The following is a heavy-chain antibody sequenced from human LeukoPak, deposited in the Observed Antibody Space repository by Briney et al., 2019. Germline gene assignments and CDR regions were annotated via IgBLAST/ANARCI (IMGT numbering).Heavy chain of an antibody. D-gene: IGHD3-10*01. CDR2: IESDGTST. CDR1: GFTFTTSW. J-gene: IGHJ6*02. CDR3: ARDRYGSGSYSQGGMDV. Sequence: GGSLRLSCAASGFTFTTSWMHWFRQAPGKGLVWVSRIESDGTSTTYADSVKGRFTISRDNAKNTLYLQMNSLRAEDTALYYCARDRYGSGSYSQGGMDVWGQGTTVTVSS. V-gene: IGHV3-74*01.